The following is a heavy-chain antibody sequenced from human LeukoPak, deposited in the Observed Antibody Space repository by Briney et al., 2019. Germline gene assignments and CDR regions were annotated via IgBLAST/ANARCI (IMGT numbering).Heavy chain of an antibody. Sequence: GGSLRLSCAASGFTFTSYAMAWVRHAPGKGLEWVSSIVGTGVNTYYADSVKGRFTVSRDNSKNTMVLQMNNLRAEDTAVYFCTRAPQQPRSYNDYWGQGTLVTVSS. CDR3: TRAPQQPRSYNDY. V-gene: IGHV3-23*01. J-gene: IGHJ4*02. D-gene: IGHD3-10*01. CDR2: IVGTGVNT. CDR1: GFTFTSYA.